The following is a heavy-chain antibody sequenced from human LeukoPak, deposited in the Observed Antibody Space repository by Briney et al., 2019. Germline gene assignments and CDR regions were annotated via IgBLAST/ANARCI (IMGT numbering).Heavy chain of an antibody. D-gene: IGHD6-19*01. CDR3: ARDFHRAVAGPGLW. CDR2: ISAYNGNT. J-gene: IGHJ4*02. CDR1: GYTFTSYG. Sequence: ASVKVSCKASGYTFTSYGISWVRQAPGQGLEWMGWISAYNGNTNYAQKLQGRVTVTTDTSTSTAYMELRSLRSDDTAVYYCARDFHRAVAGPGLWWGQGTLVTVSS. V-gene: IGHV1-18*01.